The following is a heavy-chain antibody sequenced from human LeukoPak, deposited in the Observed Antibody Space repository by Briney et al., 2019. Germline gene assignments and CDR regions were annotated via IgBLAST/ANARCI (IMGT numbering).Heavy chain of an antibody. V-gene: IGHV1-69*01. D-gene: IGHD5-24*01. Sequence: GASVKVSCKASGGTFSSYAISWVRQAPGQGLEWMGGIIPIFSTANYAQKFQGRVTITADESTSTAYMELSSLRSEDTAVYYCARGGSVGDGYNFGYWGQGTLVTVSS. CDR2: IIPIFSTA. CDR3: ARGGSVGDGYNFGY. J-gene: IGHJ4*02. CDR1: GGTFSSYA.